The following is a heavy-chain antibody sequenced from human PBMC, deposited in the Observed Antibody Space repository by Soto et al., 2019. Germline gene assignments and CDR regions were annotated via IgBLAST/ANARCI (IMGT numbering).Heavy chain of an antibody. Sequence: DEQLVESGGGLVQSGGSLRLSCEASGFTLKSYEVNWVRQAPGKGLEWISYITSSTRTTYYADSVKGRFTISSDNARNSVYLQMNSLRVEDTAIYYCARGNTRIHGDLSHYNGLEVLGQGTTVTVSS. J-gene: IGHJ6*02. CDR1: GFTLKSYE. CDR3: ARGNTRIHGDLSHYNGLEV. V-gene: IGHV3-48*03. D-gene: IGHD2-15*01. CDR2: ITSSTRTT.